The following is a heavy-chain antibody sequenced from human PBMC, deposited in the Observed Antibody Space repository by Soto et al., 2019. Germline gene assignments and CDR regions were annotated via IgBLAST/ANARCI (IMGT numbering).Heavy chain of an antibody. D-gene: IGHD1-26*01. CDR3: ARERMSGGFYGMDV. Sequence: SGPTLVNPTQTPTLTCTFSGFSLTTIGVGVGWIRQPPGKALEWLALIFWDDDKRYSPSLKSRVTITRDTAKNQVVLTMTNMDPVDTAPYYCARERMSGGFYGMDVWGQGTTVTVSS. J-gene: IGHJ6*02. V-gene: IGHV2-5*02. CDR2: IFWDDDK. CDR1: GFSLTTIGVG.